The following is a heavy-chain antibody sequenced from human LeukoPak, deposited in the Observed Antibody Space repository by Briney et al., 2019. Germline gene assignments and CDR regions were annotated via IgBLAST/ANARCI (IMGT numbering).Heavy chain of an antibody. CDR1: GGSFSGYY. D-gene: IGHD6-19*01. Sequence: SETLSLTCAVYGGSFSGYYWSWIRQPAGKGLEWIGRIYTSGSTNYNPSLKSRVTISVDTSKNQFSLKLSSVTAADTAVYYCARTYSSGWDGYNWFDPWGQGTLVTVSS. CDR2: IYTSGST. CDR3: ARTYSSGWDGYNWFDP. V-gene: IGHV4-59*10. J-gene: IGHJ5*02.